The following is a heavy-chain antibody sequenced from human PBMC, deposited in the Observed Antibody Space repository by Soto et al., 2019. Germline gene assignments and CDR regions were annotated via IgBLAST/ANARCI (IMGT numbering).Heavy chain of an antibody. V-gene: IGHV3-23*01. CDR3: AKENGYSSSWFECDY. D-gene: IGHD6-13*01. J-gene: IGHJ4*02. Sequence: EVQLLESGGGLVQPGGSLRLSCAASGFTFSSYAMSWVRQAPGKGLEWVSAISGSGGSTYYAESVKGRFTISRDNSKNTLYLQMNRLRAEDTAVYYCAKENGYSSSWFECDYWGQGTLVTVSS. CDR1: GFTFSSYA. CDR2: ISGSGGST.